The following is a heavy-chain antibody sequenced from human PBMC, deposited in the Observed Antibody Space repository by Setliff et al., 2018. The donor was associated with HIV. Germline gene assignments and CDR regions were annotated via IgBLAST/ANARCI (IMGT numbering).Heavy chain of an antibody. J-gene: IGHJ4*02. CDR2: INHSGST. Sequence: SETLSLTCAVYGGSFSGYYWSWIRQPPGKGLEWIGEINHSGSTNYNLSLKSRVTISVDTSKNQFSLKLSSVTAADTAVYYCARTDSSGYAADYWGQGTLVTVSS. V-gene: IGHV4-34*01. D-gene: IGHD3-22*01. CDR1: GGSFSGYY. CDR3: ARTDSSGYAADY.